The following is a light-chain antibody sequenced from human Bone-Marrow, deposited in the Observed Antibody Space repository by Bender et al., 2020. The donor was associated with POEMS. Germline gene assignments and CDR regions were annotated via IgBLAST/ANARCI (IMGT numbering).Light chain of an antibody. Sequence: QSALTQPASVSGSPGQSITISCTGTSSDVGGYEYVSWYQQHPGKAPKLMIYAVSNRPSGVSHRFSGSKSGNTASLTISGLQAEDEADYYCCSYAGSNTWVLGGGTKLTVL. CDR2: AVS. V-gene: IGLV2-23*02. CDR3: CSYAGSNTWV. J-gene: IGLJ3*02. CDR1: SSDVGGYEY.